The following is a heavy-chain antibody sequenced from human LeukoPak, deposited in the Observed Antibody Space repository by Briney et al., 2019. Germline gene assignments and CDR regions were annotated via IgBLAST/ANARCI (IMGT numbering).Heavy chain of an antibody. CDR3: ARGWRGYCSSTSCRGPFDY. CDR2: INHSGST. CDR1: GSTFSSYG. J-gene: IGHJ4*02. V-gene: IGHV4-34*01. D-gene: IGHD2-2*01. Sequence: PGGSLRLSCAASGSTFSSYGMHWVRQPPGKGLEWIGEINHSGSTNYNPSLKSRVTISVDTSKNQFSLKLSSVTAADTAVYYCARGWRGYCSSTSCRGPFDYWGQGTLVTVSS.